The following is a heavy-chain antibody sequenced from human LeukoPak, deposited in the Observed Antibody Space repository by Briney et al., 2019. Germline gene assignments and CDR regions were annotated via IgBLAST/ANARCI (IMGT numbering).Heavy chain of an antibody. J-gene: IGHJ4*02. V-gene: IGHV3-23*01. CDR1: GFSFISYG. Sequence: GGSLRISCTASGFSFISYGMSWVRQAPGKGLEWIAAISGSGVNTYSADSVKGRFTISRDNSKNTLYLQMNSLRADDTAVYYCARRVYSSSWYYFDYWGQGTLVTVSS. CDR2: ISGSGVNT. D-gene: IGHD6-13*01. CDR3: ARRVYSSSWYYFDY.